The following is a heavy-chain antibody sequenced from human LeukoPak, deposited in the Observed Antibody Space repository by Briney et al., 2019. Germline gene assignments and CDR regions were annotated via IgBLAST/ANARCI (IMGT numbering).Heavy chain of an antibody. CDR2: INWNSVHI. V-gene: IGHV3-20*04. J-gene: IGHJ6*03. Sequence: GGSLRLSCAASGFNFNDYDINWVRQVPGKGLEWVSGINWNSVHIGYADSVKGRFTISRDNAKNSLYLQMNSLRAEDTAVYYCARVQRGYSYNPLGYYYYYMDVWGKGTTVTVSS. D-gene: IGHD5-18*01. CDR1: GFNFNDYD. CDR3: ARVQRGYSYNPLGYYYYYMDV.